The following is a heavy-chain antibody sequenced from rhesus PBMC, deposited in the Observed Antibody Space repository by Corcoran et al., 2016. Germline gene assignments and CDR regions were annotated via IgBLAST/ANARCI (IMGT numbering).Heavy chain of an antibody. V-gene: IGHV4-73*01. CDR3: ARDSSGYCSGGVCYGFDY. Sequence: QVQLQQWGEGLVKPSETLSLTCAVYGGSISGYYYLSWIRQPPRKGLEWIGYIYCNNASTNYNPSLKNRWTISKDTAKNQVSLKLSSVTAADTAVYYCARDSSGYCSGGVCYGFDYWGQGVLVTVSS. J-gene: IGHJ4*01. D-gene: IGHD2-8*01. CDR2: IYCNNAST. CDR1: GGSISGYYY.